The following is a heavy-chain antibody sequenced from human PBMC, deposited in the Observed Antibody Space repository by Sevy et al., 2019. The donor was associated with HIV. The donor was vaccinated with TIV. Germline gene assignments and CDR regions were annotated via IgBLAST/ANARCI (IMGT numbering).Heavy chain of an antibody. D-gene: IGHD1-20*01. CDR3: VHLHSYNNDMGV. Sequence: GGSLRLSCVGSGITLANYFMTWVRQAPGKGLEWVAGLGGTTEYADSVKGRFSISRVNTKITLFLQMNSLRAEDSAVYYCVHLHSYNNDMGVWGQGTTVTVSS. CDR1: GITLANYF. CDR2: LGGTT. J-gene: IGHJ6*02. V-gene: IGHV3-23*01.